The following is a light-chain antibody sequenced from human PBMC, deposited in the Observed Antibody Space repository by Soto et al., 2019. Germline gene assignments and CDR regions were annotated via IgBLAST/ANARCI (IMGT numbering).Light chain of an antibody. CDR1: QSVSSSY. J-gene: IGKJ2*01. CDR2: GAS. Sequence: EIVLTQSPGTLSLSPGERATLSCRASQSVSSSYLAWYQQKPGQAPRLLIYGASSRATGIPDRFSGSGSGTEFTLTISRLEPEDFAVYHCQQYAGSPYTFGQGTKLEIK. CDR3: QQYAGSPYT. V-gene: IGKV3-20*01.